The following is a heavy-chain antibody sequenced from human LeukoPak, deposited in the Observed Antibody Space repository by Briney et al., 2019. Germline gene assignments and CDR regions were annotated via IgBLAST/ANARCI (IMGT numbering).Heavy chain of an antibody. Sequence: GGSLRLSCAASGFTVSSYTMNWVRQAPGKGLEWASSITSSNSYKFYADSVKGRFTISRDNAKNSLYLQMNSLRAEDTAVYYCARALYDGSGYYSHFDYWGQGTLVTVSS. CDR1: GFTVSSYT. CDR3: ARALYDGSGYYSHFDY. V-gene: IGHV3-21*01. D-gene: IGHD3-22*01. J-gene: IGHJ4*02. CDR2: ITSSNSYK.